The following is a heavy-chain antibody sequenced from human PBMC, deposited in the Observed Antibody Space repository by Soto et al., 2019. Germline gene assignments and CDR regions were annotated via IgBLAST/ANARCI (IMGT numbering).Heavy chain of an antibody. Sequence: QVQLVQSGAEVKKPGSSVRVSCKASGDTFTFYSINWVRQAPGLGLEWMGRINPILSMSNYAQRFQGRVTXTXEXATSTAYMELSSLRSEDTAMYYCASSYGSGYRAFDSWGQGALVTVSS. D-gene: IGHD3-10*01. V-gene: IGHV1-69*02. CDR3: ASSYGSGYRAFDS. CDR2: INPILSMS. CDR1: GDTFTFYS. J-gene: IGHJ4*02.